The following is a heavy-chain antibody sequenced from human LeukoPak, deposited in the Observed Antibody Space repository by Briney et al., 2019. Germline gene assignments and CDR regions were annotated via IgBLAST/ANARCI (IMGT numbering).Heavy chain of an antibody. Sequence: GKSLRLSCAASGFTFSSYAIHWVRHAPGKGLELEAVISYDGSNKYYADSVKGRFTISRDNYKNTLYLQMNSLRAEDTAVYYCARVGSPWFGELLNWFDPWGQGTLVTVSS. CDR2: ISYDGSNK. V-gene: IGHV3-30*04. D-gene: IGHD3-10*01. CDR3: ARVGSPWFGELLNWFDP. J-gene: IGHJ5*02. CDR1: GFTFSSYA.